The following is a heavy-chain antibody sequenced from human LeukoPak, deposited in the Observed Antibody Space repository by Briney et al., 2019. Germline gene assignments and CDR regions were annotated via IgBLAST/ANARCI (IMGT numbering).Heavy chain of an antibody. V-gene: IGHV3-23*01. J-gene: IGHJ4*02. CDR2: ISGSGGST. CDR1: GFTFSSYA. Sequence: PGGSLRLSCAASGFTFSSYAMSWVRQAPGKGLEWVSAISGSGGSTYYADSVKGRFTISRDNSKNTLYLQMNSLRAEDTAVYYCAKWHIGPVGATTGFDYWGQGTLVTVSS. D-gene: IGHD1-26*01. CDR3: AKWHIGPVGATTGFDY.